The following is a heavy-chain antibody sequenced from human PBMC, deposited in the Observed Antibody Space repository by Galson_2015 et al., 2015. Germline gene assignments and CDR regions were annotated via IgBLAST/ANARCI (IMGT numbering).Heavy chain of an antibody. J-gene: IGHJ5*02. CDR2: INPSGGST. D-gene: IGHD2-2*01. V-gene: IGHV1-46*01. CDR1: GYTFTSYY. CDR3: ARDGDCSSTSCSPGWFDP. Sequence: QSGAEVKKPGESLRISCKASGYTFTSYYMHWVRQAPGQGLEWMGIINPSGGSTSYAQKFQGRVTMTRDTSTSTVYMELSSLRSEDTAVYYCARDGDCSSTSCSPGWFDPWGQGTLVTVSS.